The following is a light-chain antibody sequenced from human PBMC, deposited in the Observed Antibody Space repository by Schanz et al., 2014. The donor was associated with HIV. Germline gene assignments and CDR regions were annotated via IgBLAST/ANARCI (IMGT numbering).Light chain of an antibody. CDR3: QQYYSLPPT. CDR1: QSVLYTANNVNY. CDR2: WTS. Sequence: DIVMTQSPDSLAVSLGERATINCKSSQSVLYTANNVNYLAWYQQKPGQPPKLLIYWTSTRESGVPGRFGGSGSGTNFTLSISSLQAEDLAVYYCQQYYSLPPTFGQGTKLEI. J-gene: IGKJ2*01. V-gene: IGKV4-1*01.